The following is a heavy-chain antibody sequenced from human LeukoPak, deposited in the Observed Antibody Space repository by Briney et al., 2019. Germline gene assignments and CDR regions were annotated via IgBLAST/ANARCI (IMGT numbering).Heavy chain of an antibody. J-gene: IGHJ4*02. CDR2: IIPILGIA. CDR1: GGTFSSYA. CDR3: ASETGYDSSGYYPYYFDY. D-gene: IGHD3-22*01. Sequence: ASVKVSCKASGGTFSSYAISWVRQAPGQGLEWMGRIIPILGIANYAQKFQGRVTITADKSTSTAYMELSSLRSEDTAVYYCASETGYDSSGYYPYYFDYWGQGTLVTVSS. V-gene: IGHV1-69*04.